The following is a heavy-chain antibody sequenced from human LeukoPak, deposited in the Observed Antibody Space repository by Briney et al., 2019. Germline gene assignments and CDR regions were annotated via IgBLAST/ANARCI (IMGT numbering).Heavy chain of an antibody. D-gene: IGHD3-10*01. CDR3: AKDQTYYYGSGSYYNPNGFDY. CDR1: GFTFSSYA. Sequence: GGSLRLSCAASGFTFSSYAMTWVRQAPGKGLEWVSAIGVDGSTFYGDSVKGRFTISRDNSKNTLYLQMNSLRAEDTAVYYCAKDQTYYYGSGSYYNPNGFDYWGQGTLVTVSS. V-gene: IGHV3-23*01. CDR2: IGVDGST. J-gene: IGHJ4*02.